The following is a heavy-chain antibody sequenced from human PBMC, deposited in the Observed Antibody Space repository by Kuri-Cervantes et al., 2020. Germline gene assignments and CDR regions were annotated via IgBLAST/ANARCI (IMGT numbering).Heavy chain of an antibody. J-gene: IGHJ4*02. V-gene: IGHV4-38-2*02. Sequence: SETLTLTCTVSGYSISSGYYWGWIRLPPGKGLEWIGSIYHSGSTYYNPSLKSRVTISVDTSKNQFSLKLSSVTAADTAVYYCARAPFDWRFDYRGQGTLVTVSS. CDR2: IYHSGST. CDR3: ARAPFDWRFDY. D-gene: IGHD3-9*01. CDR1: GYSISSGYY.